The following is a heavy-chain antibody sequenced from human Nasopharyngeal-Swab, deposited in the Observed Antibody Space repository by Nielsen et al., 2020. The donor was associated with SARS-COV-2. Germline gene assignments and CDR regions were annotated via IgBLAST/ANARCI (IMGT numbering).Heavy chain of an antibody. CDR3: ARDPGRWVRGVYY. CDR2: ISSSSSYI. Sequence: GESLKISCAASGFTFSSYSMNWVRQAPGKGLEWVSSISSSSSYIYYADSVNGQFTISRDNAKNSLYLQMNSLRAEDTAVYYCARDPGRWVRGVYYWGQGTLVTVSS. CDR1: GFTFSSYS. V-gene: IGHV3-21*01. J-gene: IGHJ4*02. D-gene: IGHD3-10*01.